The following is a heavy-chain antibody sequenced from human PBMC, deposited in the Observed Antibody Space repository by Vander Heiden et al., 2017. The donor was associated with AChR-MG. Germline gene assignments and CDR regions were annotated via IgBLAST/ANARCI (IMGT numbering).Heavy chain of an antibody. V-gene: IGHV3-30-3*01. J-gene: IGHJ6*02. CDR2: ISYDGSNK. CDR3: ARSVKNPSVRCGEWFYGMDV. D-gene: IGHD3-3*01. CDR1: GFTFSSYA. Sequence: QVQLVESGGGVVQPGRSLRVSCAASGFTFSSYAMPWVRQAPGKGLEWVAVISYDGSNKYYADSVKGRFTIARDNSKNTLYLQRNRMRAEETAVYYCARSVKNPSVRCGEWFYGMDVWGQGTTVTVSS.